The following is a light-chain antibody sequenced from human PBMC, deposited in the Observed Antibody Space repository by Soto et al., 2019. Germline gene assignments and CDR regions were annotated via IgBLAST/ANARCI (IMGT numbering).Light chain of an antibody. J-gene: IGLJ1*01. CDR3: NSHASSHTFV. V-gene: IGLV2-14*01. CDR1: NSDVGAYNY. CDR2: EVS. Sequence: QSSLTHPASVSWSPGHSITISCTGTNSDVGAYNYVSWYQQHPGEAPKLLIYEVSNRPSGVSNRFSGSKSGNTASLTISGLQAEDEADYYCNSHASSHTFVFGSGTKVTVL.